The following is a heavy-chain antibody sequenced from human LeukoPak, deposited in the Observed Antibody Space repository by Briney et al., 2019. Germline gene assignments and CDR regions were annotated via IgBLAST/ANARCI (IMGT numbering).Heavy chain of an antibody. J-gene: IGHJ3*02. D-gene: IGHD1-26*01. CDR3: AKGSREWEVLDAFDI. Sequence: GGSLRLSCAASGFSFSNHYINWVRQAPGKGLEWVSGISGSGARRDYADSVKGRFTISRDNAKNTLYLQMNSLRAEDTAVYYCAKGSREWEVLDAFDIWGQGTMVTVSS. V-gene: IGHV3-23*01. CDR2: ISGSGARR. CDR1: GFSFSNHY.